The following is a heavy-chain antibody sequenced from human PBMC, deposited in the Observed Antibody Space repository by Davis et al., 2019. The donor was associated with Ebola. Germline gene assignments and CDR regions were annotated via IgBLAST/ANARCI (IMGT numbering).Heavy chain of an antibody. V-gene: IGHV1-3*01. CDR2: INPGRSNS. D-gene: IGHD3-10*01. CDR1: GYDFTNYA. Sequence: ASVKVSCKASGYDFTNYAVHWVRQAPGQGLEWMAWINPGRSNSKYSQRFQGRVTLAFDTSASTAYMDLSTLRSEDTAIYYCARAGPNVYYYYPMDVWGQGTTVTVSS. J-gene: IGHJ6*02. CDR3: ARAGPNVYYYYPMDV.